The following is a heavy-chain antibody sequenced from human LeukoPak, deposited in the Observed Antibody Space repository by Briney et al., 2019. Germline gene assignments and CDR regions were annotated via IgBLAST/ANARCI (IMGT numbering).Heavy chain of an antibody. CDR3: ARLNRFIAAAGVFIDY. CDR2: IYYSGST. Sequence: PSETLSLTCTVSGGSISSSSYYWGWIRQPPGKGLEWIGSIYYSGSTYYNPSLKSRVTISVATSKNQFSLKLSSVTAADTAVYYCARLNRFIAAAGVFIDYWGQGTLVTVSS. D-gene: IGHD6-13*01. J-gene: IGHJ4*02. CDR1: GGSISSSSYY. V-gene: IGHV4-39*01.